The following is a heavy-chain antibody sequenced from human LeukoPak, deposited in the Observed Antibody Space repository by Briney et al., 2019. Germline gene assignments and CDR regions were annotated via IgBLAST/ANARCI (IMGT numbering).Heavy chain of an antibody. CDR1: GFTFSSYW. Sequence: GGSLRLSCAASGFTFSSYWMSWVRQAPGKGLEWVANIEQDGSEKYYVDSVKGRFTISRDNAKNSLYLQMNSLRAEDTAVYYCARGERYFDWLFDYWGQGTLVTVSS. V-gene: IGHV3-7*03. J-gene: IGHJ4*02. CDR3: ARGERYFDWLFDY. D-gene: IGHD3-9*01. CDR2: IEQDGSEK.